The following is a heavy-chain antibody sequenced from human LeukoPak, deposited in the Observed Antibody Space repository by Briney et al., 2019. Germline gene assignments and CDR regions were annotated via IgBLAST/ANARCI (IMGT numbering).Heavy chain of an antibody. CDR2: IIPIFGTA. D-gene: IGHD1-26*01. CDR1: GGTFSSYA. V-gene: IGHV1-69*05. Sequence: GSSVKVSCKASGGTFSSYAISWVRQAPGQGFEWMGRIIPIFGTANYAQKFQGRVTITRNTSISTAYMELSSLRSEDTAVYYCARGRMGSGSPYNWFDPWGQGTLVTVSS. CDR3: ARGRMGSGSPYNWFDP. J-gene: IGHJ5*02.